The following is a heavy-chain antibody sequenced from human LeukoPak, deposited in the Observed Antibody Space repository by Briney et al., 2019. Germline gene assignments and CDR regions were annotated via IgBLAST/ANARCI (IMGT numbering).Heavy chain of an antibody. J-gene: IGHJ3*02. V-gene: IGHV3-21*01. CDR3: ARVRFAGPQAFDI. CDR1: TFTLSSYT. CDR2: ISSSSTYI. D-gene: IGHD4/OR15-4a*01. Sequence: PGGSLRLSCAASTFTLSSYTMNWVRQAPGKGLEWVSSISSSSTYINYADSVKGRFTISRDNAKNSMALQMNSLRAEDTAVYYCARVRFAGPQAFDIWGQGTMVTVAS.